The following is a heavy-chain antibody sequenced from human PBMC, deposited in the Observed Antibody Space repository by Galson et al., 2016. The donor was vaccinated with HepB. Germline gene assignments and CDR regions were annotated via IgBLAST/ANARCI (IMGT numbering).Heavy chain of an antibody. CDR3: AREPHGRTGDYYYYYGMDG. J-gene: IGHJ6*02. D-gene: IGHD3-10*01. CDR1: GYPFTRYY. CDR2: INPSGGT. Sequence: SVKVSCKASGYPFTRYYLHWVRQAPGQAPEWMGVINPSGGTNYAQRFQGRVAMTRDTSTSTVYLDLSSLRFEDTALYYCAREPHGRTGDYYYYYGMDGWSQGTTVTVSS. V-gene: IGHV1-46*01.